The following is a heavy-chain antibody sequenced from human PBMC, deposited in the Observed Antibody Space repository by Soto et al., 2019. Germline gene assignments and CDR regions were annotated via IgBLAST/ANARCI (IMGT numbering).Heavy chain of an antibody. V-gene: IGHV1-2*02. Sequence: ASVKVSCKASGYTFTGYYMHWVRQAPGQGLEWMGWINPNSGGTNYAQKFQGRVTMTRDTSISTAYRELSRLRSDDTAVYYCARVWVYYDFWSGSSANYYYYGMDVWGQGTTVTVSS. D-gene: IGHD3-3*01. CDR3: ARVWVYYDFWSGSSANYYYYGMDV. CDR2: INPNSGGT. J-gene: IGHJ6*02. CDR1: GYTFTGYY.